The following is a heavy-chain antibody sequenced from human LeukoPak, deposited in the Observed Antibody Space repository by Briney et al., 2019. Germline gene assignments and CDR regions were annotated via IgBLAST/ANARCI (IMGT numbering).Heavy chain of an antibody. CDR2: ISSSGTII. CDR3: ARAWGLDY. V-gene: IGHV3-48*03. CDR1: GFTFSSYE. J-gene: IGHJ4*02. Sequence: PGGSLRLSCTASGFTFSSYEMNWVRQAPGKGLEWVSHISSSGTIIYYADSVKGRFTISRDNAKNSLYLQMNSLRAEDTAVYYCARAWGLDYWGQGTLVTVSS. D-gene: IGHD7-27*01.